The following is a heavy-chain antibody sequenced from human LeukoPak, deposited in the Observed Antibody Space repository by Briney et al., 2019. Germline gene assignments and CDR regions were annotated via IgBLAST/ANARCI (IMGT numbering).Heavy chain of an antibody. J-gene: IGHJ4*02. CDR1: GGTFSSYA. V-gene: IGHV1-69*13. CDR2: IIPIFGTA. CDR3: ARESSSAHYFDY. Sequence: ASVKVSCKASGGTFSSYAISWVRQAPGQGLEWMGGIIPIFGTANYAQEFQGRVTITADESTSTAYMELSSLRSEDTAVYYCARESSSAHYFDYWGQGTLVTVSS. D-gene: IGHD6-13*01.